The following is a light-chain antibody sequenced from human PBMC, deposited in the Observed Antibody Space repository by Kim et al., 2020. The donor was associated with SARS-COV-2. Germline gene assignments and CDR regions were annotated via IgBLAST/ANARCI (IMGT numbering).Light chain of an antibody. CDR3: QQYGSSPLT. CDR2: GAS. Sequence: EIVLTQSPGTLSLSPGERATLSCRASQSVTSTYLAWYQQYPAQAPRLLIYGASSRATGIPDRFSGSGSGTDFTLTISRLEPEDFAVYYCQQYGSSPLTFGGGTKLEI. CDR1: QSVTSTY. J-gene: IGKJ4*01. V-gene: IGKV3-20*01.